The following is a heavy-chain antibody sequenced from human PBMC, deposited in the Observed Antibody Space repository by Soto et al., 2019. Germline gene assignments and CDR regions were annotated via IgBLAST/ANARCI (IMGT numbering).Heavy chain of an antibody. Sequence: LSLTCAVYGGSFSGYYWSWIRQPPGKGLEWIGEINHSGSTNYNPSLKSRVTISVDTSQNQFSLKLSSVTAADTAVYYCARAHCSGGSCYNPRFFSWCQGPLVTLSS. D-gene: IGHD2-15*01. CDR3: ARAHCSGGSCYNPRFFS. CDR1: GGSFSGYY. CDR2: INHSGST. J-gene: IGHJ5*01. V-gene: IGHV4-34*01.